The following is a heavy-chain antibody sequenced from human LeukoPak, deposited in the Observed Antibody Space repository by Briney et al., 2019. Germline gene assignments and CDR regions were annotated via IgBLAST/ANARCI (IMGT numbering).Heavy chain of an antibody. CDR1: GGSMTTYY. CDR2: IYTNGNT. J-gene: IGHJ4*02. D-gene: IGHD3-9*01. Sequence: PSETLSLTCTVSGGSMTTYYWSWIRQTARKGPGWIGRIYTNGNTIYNPSLESRVTMPIDTSKNQFSLELRSVTAADTALYYCARDYYDILTGCFDYWDQGAQVTVSP. CDR3: ARDYYDILTGCFDY. V-gene: IGHV4-4*07.